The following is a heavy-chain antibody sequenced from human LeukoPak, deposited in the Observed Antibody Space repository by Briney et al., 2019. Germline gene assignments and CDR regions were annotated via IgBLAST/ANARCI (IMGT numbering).Heavy chain of an antibody. V-gene: IGHV4-38-2*02. Sequence: PSETLSLTCTVSGYSLSSGYFWGWIRQPPGKGLEWIENIHHSGTTYFNPSLRSRVTISVDTSKNQFSLKLDPVTAADTAVYYCARAAMIGDFWSGYVYYFDSWGQGTLVTVSS. CDR3: ARAAMIGDFWSGYVYYFDS. D-gene: IGHD3-3*01. CDR2: IHHSGTT. J-gene: IGHJ4*02. CDR1: GYSLSSGYF.